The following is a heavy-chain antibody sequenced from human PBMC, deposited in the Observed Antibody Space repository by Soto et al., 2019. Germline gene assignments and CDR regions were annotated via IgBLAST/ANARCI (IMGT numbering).Heavy chain of an antibody. CDR3: AIFSPAAPDYVDAFDI. CDR2: ISGSSSST. V-gene: IGHV3-23*01. D-gene: IGHD4-17*01. J-gene: IGHJ3*02. CDR1: GFTFSSYA. Sequence: PGGSLRLSCAASGFTFSSYAMSWVRQAPGKGLEWVSAISGSSSSTYYADSVKGRFTISRDNAKNSLYLQMNSLRAEDTAVYYCAIFSPAAPDYVDAFDIWGQGTMVTVSS.